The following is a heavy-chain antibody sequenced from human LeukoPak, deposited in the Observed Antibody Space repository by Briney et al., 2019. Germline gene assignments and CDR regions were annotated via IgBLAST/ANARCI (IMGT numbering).Heavy chain of an antibody. V-gene: IGHV4-59*03. D-gene: IGHD1-14*01. CDR3: AKTTGRDWFDH. CDR2: IYYSGNT. Sequence: SETLSLTCTVSGASISIDYWSWIRQPPGKGLEWIGYIYYSGNTYYSPSLKSRVTISMDTSKNQFSLNLSSVTAADTAVYFCAKTTGRDWFDHWGRGTLVTVYS. J-gene: IGHJ5*02. CDR1: GASISIDY.